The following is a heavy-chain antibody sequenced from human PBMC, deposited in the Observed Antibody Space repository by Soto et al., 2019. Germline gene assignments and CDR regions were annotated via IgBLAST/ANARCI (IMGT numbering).Heavy chain of an antibody. Sequence: EVQLVESGGGLVKPGGSLRLSCAASGFTFSSYSMNWVRQAPGKGLEWVSSISSSSSYIYYADSVKGRFTISRDNAKNSLYLQMNSLRAEDTAVYYCARGSYYYYYGMDVWGQGTTVTVSS. CDR3: ARGSYYYYYGMDV. V-gene: IGHV3-21*01. CDR1: GFTFSSYS. CDR2: ISSSSSYI. J-gene: IGHJ6*02.